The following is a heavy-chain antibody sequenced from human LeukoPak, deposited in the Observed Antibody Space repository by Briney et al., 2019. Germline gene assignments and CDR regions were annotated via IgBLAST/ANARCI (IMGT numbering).Heavy chain of an antibody. V-gene: IGHV6-1*01. CDR1: GDSVSSNSAT. Sequence: SQTLSLTCAISGDSVSSNSATWNWIRQSPSRGLEWLGRTYYRPEWYHDYAVSVKSRITINPDTSKNQFSLHLNSVTPEDTAVYYCARSTVSYFDYWVQGTLVTVSS. D-gene: IGHD1-1*01. CDR2: TYYRPEWYH. J-gene: IGHJ4*02. CDR3: ARSTVSYFDY.